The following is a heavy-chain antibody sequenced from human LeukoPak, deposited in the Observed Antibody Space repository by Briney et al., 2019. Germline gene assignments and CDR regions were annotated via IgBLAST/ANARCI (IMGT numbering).Heavy chain of an antibody. CDR3: ARSLGGDPKGDY. V-gene: IGHV1-69*05. CDR2: IIPIFGTA. Sequence: SVKVSCKASGGTFSSYAISWVRQAPGQGLEWMGGIIPIFGTANYAQMLQGRVTLTTDTSTSTAYMELRSLRSDDTAVYYCARSLGGDPKGDYWGQGTLVTVSS. J-gene: IGHJ4*02. D-gene: IGHD4-17*01. CDR1: GGTFSSYA.